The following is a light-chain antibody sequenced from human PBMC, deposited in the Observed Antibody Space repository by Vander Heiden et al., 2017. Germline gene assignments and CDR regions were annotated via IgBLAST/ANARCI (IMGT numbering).Light chain of an antibody. J-gene: IGKJ3*01. CDR1: QSVSSSY. CDR2: CAS. V-gene: IGKV3-20*01. Sequence: EIVLTQSPGTLSLSPGERATLSCRASQSVSSSYLAWYQQKPGQAPSLLIYCASSRATSIPDRFSGSGSGTDFTLTISRLEPEDFAVYYCQQYGSSPPVTFGPGTKVDIK. CDR3: QQYGSSPPVT.